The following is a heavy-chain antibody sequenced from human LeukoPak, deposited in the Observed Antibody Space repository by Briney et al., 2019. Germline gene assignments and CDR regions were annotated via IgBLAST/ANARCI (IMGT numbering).Heavy chain of an antibody. CDR1: GFTFSSYW. CDR3: AREWANYDILTGPDY. J-gene: IGHJ4*02. CDR2: IKQDGSEK. Sequence: PGGSLRLSCAASGFTFSSYWMSWVRQAPGKGLEWVANIKQDGSEKYYVDSVKGRFTISRDNAKNSLYLQMNSLRAEDTAVYYCAREWANYDILTGPDYWGQGTLVTVSS. D-gene: IGHD3-9*01. V-gene: IGHV3-7*01.